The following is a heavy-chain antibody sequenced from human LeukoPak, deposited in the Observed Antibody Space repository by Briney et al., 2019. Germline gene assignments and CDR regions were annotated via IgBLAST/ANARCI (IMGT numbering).Heavy chain of an antibody. CDR2: ISSSGSTI. D-gene: IGHD5-24*01. CDR3: ARDSPIVEMATIGAFDI. J-gene: IGHJ3*02. Sequence: PGGSLRLSCAASGFTFSSYAMSWVRQAPGKGLEWVSYISSSGSTIYYADSVKGRFTISRDNAKNSLYLQMNSLRAEDTAVYYCARDSPIVEMATIGAFDIWGQGTMVTVSS. CDR1: GFTFSSYA. V-gene: IGHV3-48*04.